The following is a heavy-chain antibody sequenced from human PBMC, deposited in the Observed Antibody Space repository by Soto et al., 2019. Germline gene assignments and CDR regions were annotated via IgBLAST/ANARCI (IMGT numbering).Heavy chain of an antibody. CDR3: ARDLQPEKWRYYDSSGYYYGWFDP. CDR2: ISSSSSYI. Sequence: KPGGSLRLSCAASGFTFSSYSMNWVRQAPGKGLEWVSSISSSSSYIYYADSVKGRFTISRDNAKNSLYLQMNSLRAEDTAVYYCARDLQPEKWRYYDSSGYYYGWFDPWGQGTLVTVSS. J-gene: IGHJ5*02. D-gene: IGHD3-22*01. CDR1: GFTFSSYS. V-gene: IGHV3-21*01.